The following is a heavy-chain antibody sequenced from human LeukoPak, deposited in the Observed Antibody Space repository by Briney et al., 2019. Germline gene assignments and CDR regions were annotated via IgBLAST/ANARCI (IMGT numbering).Heavy chain of an antibody. CDR3: AKDATPALGTVYMDV. J-gene: IGHJ6*03. Sequence: GGSLRLSCAGSGFTFSGYSMHWVRQAPGKGLEWVAYISTSGSSAYYTDSVQGRFTISRGNDKNSIYLQMNSLRAEDTAVYYCAKDATPALGTVYMDVWGKGTTVTISS. V-gene: IGHV3-48*04. CDR2: ISTSGSSA. D-gene: IGHD6-13*01. CDR1: GFTFSGYS.